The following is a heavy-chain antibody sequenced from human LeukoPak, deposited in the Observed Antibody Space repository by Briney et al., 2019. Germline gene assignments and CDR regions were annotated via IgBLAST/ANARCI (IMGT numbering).Heavy chain of an antibody. J-gene: IGHJ2*01. CDR2: IYYSGST. V-gene: IGHV4-31*02. Sequence: RVRQMPGKGLEWMGIIYYSGSTYYNPSLKSGVTISVDTSKNQFSLKLSSVTAADTAVYYCARDRRDIVVVVAATTYFDLWGRGTLVTVSS. CDR3: ARDRRDIVVVVAATTYFDL. D-gene: IGHD2-15*01.